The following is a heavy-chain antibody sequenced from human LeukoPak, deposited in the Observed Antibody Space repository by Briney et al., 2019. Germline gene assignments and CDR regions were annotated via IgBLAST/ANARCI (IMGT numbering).Heavy chain of an antibody. J-gene: IGHJ4*02. V-gene: IGHV4-34*01. CDR1: GGSFSGYY. D-gene: IGHD3-10*01. CDR2: INHSGST. Sequence: SETLSLTCAVYGGSFSGYYWSWIRQPPGKGLEWLGEINHSGSTNYNPSLKSRVTISVETSKNQFSLKLSSVTAADTAVYYCARDMYGSKLLWFGELFGFDYWGQGTLVTVSS. CDR3: ARDMYGSKLLWFGELFGFDY.